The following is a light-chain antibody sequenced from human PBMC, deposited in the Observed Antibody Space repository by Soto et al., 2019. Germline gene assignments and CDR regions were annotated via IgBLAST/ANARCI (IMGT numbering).Light chain of an antibody. CDR3: LSYKV. J-gene: IGLJ3*02. V-gene: IGLV1-40*01. Sequence: QSVLTQPPSVSGAPGQRVTITCTGSSSNIGAGYDVHWYQQLPGTAPKLLIYGNSNRPSGVPDRFSGSKSGTSASLAITGLQAEDEADYYCLSYKVFGGGTKLTVL. CDR2: GNS. CDR1: SSNIGAGYD.